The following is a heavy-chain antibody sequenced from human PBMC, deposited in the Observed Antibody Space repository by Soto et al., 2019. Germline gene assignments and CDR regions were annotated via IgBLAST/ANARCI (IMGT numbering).Heavy chain of an antibody. D-gene: IGHD1-26*01. CDR2: LYYSGST. CDR3: ASGTEVSPSWDV. J-gene: IGHJ6*02. CDR1: GGSISSGGYY. Sequence: QVQLQESGPGLVKPSQTLSLSCTVSGGSISSGGYYWSWIRQHPGKGLEWIGYLYYSGSTYYNPSLKSRVTISVDTSKNQFSLKLSSVTAADTAVYYCASGTEVSPSWDVWGQGTTVTVSS. V-gene: IGHV4-31*03.